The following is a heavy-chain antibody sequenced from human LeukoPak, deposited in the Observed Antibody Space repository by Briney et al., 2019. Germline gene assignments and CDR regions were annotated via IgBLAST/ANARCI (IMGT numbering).Heavy chain of an antibody. CDR3: ARGSSNSGSYYNWFDP. J-gene: IGHJ5*02. D-gene: IGHD1-26*01. CDR1: GFTLSSYS. V-gene: IGHV3-21*01. Sequence: GGSLRLSCAASGFTLSSYSMHWVRQAPGKGLEWVSSISSSSGYIYYADSVKGRFTISRDNAKNSLFLQMNSLRGEDTAVYYCARGSSNSGSYYNWFDPWGQGTLVTVSS. CDR2: ISSSSGYI.